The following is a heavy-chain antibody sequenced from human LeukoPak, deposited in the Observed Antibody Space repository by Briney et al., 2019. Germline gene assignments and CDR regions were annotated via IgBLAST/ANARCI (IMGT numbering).Heavy chain of an antibody. Sequence: PGGSLRLSCAASGFTFSSYAMSWVRQAPGKGLEWVSAISGSGGSTYYADSVKGRFTISRDNSKNTLYLQMNSLRAEDTAVYYCARDWDGGYLLFFDYWGQGTLVTVSS. CDR3: ARDWDGGYLLFFDY. CDR1: GFTFSSYA. V-gene: IGHV3-23*01. CDR2: ISGSGGST. J-gene: IGHJ4*02. D-gene: IGHD2/OR15-2a*01.